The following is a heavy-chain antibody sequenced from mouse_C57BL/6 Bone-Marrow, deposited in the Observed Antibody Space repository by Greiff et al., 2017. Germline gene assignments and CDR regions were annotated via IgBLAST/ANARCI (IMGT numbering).Heavy chain of an antibody. D-gene: IGHD2-3*01. CDR3: ARGGYYVEDYFDY. Sequence: VQLQQSGPGLVKPGASVKISCKASGYTFTDYYMNWVKQSHGKSLEWIGDINPNNGGTSYNQKFKGKATLTVDKSSSTAYMELRSLTSEDSAVYYCARGGYYVEDYFDYWGQGTTLTVSS. CDR1: GYTFTDYY. J-gene: IGHJ2*01. V-gene: IGHV1-26*01. CDR2: INPNNGGT.